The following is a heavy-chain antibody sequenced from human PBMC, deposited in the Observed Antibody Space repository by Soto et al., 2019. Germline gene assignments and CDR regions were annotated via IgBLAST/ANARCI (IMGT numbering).Heavy chain of an antibody. CDR2: INHSGST. J-gene: IGHJ4*02. CDR1: GGSFSGYY. V-gene: IGHV4-34*01. CDR3: GRTGGSYHSFDY. Sequence: QVQLQQWGAGLLKPSETLSLTCAVYGGSFSGYYWSWIRQPPGKGLEWIGEINHSGSTNYNPSLKSRVTISVDTAKNQFSLKLSSVTAADTAVYYCGRTGGSYHSFDYWGQGTLVTVSS. D-gene: IGHD1-26*01.